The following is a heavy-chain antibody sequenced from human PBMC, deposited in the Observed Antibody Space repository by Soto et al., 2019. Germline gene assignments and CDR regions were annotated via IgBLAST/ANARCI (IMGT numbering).Heavy chain of an antibody. Sequence: SQTLSLTCAIFGDSVSSKSVAWNWIRQSPSRGLEWLGRTYYRSKWYDDYAVSVKSRITINPDTSKNQFSLQLNSVTPEDTAVYYCARVRFDYGYLDVWGLGTTVTVS. V-gene: IGHV6-1*01. CDR3: ARVRFDYGYLDV. CDR2: TYYRSKWYD. J-gene: IGHJ6*02. D-gene: IGHD4-17*01. CDR1: GDSVSSKSVA.